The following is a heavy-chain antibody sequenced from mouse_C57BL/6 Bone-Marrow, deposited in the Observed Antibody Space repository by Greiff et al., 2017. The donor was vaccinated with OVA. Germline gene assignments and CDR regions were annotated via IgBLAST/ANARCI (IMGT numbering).Heavy chain of an antibody. J-gene: IGHJ3*01. D-gene: IGHD4-1*01. Sequence: VKLVESGAELVRPGASVTLSCKASGYTFTDYEMHWVKQTPVHGLEWIGAIDPETGGTAYNQKFKGKAILTADKSSSTAYMELRSLTSEDSAVYYCTKLVRGFAYWGQGTLVTVSA. V-gene: IGHV1-15*01. CDR1: GYTFTDYE. CDR3: TKLVRGFAY. CDR2: IDPETGGT.